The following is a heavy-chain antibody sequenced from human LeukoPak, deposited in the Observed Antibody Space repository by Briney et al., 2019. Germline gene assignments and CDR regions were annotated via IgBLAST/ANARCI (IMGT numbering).Heavy chain of an antibody. V-gene: IGHV1-69*05. CDR3: ARDTVTNEENYYYYYMDV. Sequence: SVQVSCKASGGTFSSYAISWVRQAPGQGLEWMGGIIPIFGTANYAQKFQGRVTITTDESTSTAYMELSSLRSEDTAVYYCARDTVTNEENYYYYYMDVWGKGTTVTVSS. CDR1: GGTFSSYA. D-gene: IGHD4-11*01. CDR2: IIPIFGTA. J-gene: IGHJ6*03.